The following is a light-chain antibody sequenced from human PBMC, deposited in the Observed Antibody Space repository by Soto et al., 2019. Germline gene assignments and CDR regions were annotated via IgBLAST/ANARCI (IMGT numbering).Light chain of an antibody. V-gene: IGKV1-5*01. CDR2: DAS. CDR1: QNIRSR. CDR3: QQYLSYWT. J-gene: IGKJ1*01. Sequence: DLPITQSPSTLSASVGDRVTITCRASQNIRSRLAWFRQKPGKAPKLLIYDASSLESGVPQRFSGSGSGTEFTLTSSSLPTDDFSTYYCQQYLSYWTFGQGAKVDI.